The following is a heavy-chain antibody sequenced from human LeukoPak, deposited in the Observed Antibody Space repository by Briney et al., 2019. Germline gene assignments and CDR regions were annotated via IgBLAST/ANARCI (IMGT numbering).Heavy chain of an antibody. V-gene: IGHV4-34*01. CDR3: ARGMVGDFWSGQDDAFDI. D-gene: IGHD3-3*01. J-gene: IGHJ3*02. CDR2: INHSGST. Sequence: SETLSLTCAVYGGSFSGYYWSWIRQPPGKGLEWIGEINHSGSTNYNPSLKSRVTISVDTSKNQFSLKLSSVTAADTAVYYCARGMVGDFWSGQDDAFDIWGQGTMVTVSS. CDR1: GGSFSGYY.